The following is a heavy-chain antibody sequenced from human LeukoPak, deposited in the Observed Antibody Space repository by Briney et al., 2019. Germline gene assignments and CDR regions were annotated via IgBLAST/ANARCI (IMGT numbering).Heavy chain of an antibody. J-gene: IGHJ4*02. D-gene: IGHD4-17*01. V-gene: IGHV3-74*01. CDR3: ASLSMVTPFDY. CDR2: INSDGSST. CDR1: GFTFSTYW. Sequence: GGSLRLSCAASGFTFSTYWMHWVRQAPGKGLVWVSRINSDGSSTSYADSVKGRFTISGDNAKNTLYLQMNSLRAEDTAVYFCASLSMVTPFDYWGQGTLVTVSS.